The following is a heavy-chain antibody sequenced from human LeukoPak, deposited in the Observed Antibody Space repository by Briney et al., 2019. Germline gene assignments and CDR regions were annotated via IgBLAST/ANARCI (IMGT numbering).Heavy chain of an antibody. D-gene: IGHD3-3*01. V-gene: IGHV3-74*01. Sequence: GGSLRLSCAASGFTFSSYWMHWVRQAPGKGLVLVSRINSDESSTSYADSVKGRFTIFRDNAKNTLYLQMISLRAEDTAVYYCARDRGVVWIDYWGQGTLVTVSS. CDR3: ARDRGVVWIDY. J-gene: IGHJ4*02. CDR1: GFTFSSYW. CDR2: INSDESST.